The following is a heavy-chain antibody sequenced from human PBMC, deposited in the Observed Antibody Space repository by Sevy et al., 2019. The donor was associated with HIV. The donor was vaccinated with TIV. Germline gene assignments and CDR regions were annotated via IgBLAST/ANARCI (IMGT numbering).Heavy chain of an antibody. V-gene: IGHV3-30-3*01. CDR3: ARDQLGSIDY. Sequence: GGSLRLSCAVSGFTFSTYAMRWVRQAPGKGLEWVAIVSSDGSEINYADTVKGRFTISRENSRNTLYLQMNSLRTEDTALYYCARDQLGSIDYWGQGTLVTVSS. D-gene: IGHD7-27*01. CDR1: GFTFSTYA. J-gene: IGHJ4*02. CDR2: VSSDGSEI.